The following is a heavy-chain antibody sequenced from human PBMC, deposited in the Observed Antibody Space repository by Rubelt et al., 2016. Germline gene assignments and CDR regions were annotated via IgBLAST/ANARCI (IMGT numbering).Heavy chain of an antibody. Sequence: QVQLVQSGAEVKKPGASVKVSCKASGYTFTSYYMHWVRQAPGQGLEWMGIINPSGGSTSYAQKFQGRVTMTGDTATSTVYMELSSLRSEDTAVYYCARAASTVTTLLDLGYWGQGTLVTVSS. J-gene: IGHJ4*02. CDR3: ARAASTVTTLLDLGY. CDR2: INPSGGST. D-gene: IGHD4-17*01. V-gene: IGHV1-46*01. CDR1: GYTFTSYY.